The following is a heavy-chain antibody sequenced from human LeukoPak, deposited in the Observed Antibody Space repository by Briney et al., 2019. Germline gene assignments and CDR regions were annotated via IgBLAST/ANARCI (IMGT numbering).Heavy chain of an antibody. CDR2: INHSGST. D-gene: IGHD4-17*01. CDR3: ARYYGDYRRWFDP. CDR1: GGSFSGYY. Sequence: SETLSLTCAVYGGSFSGYYWSWIRQPPGKGLEWIGEINHSGSTNYNPSLKSRVTISVDTSKNQFSLKLSSVTAADTAVYYCARYYGDYRRWFDPWGQGTLVTVSS. V-gene: IGHV4-34*01. J-gene: IGHJ5*02.